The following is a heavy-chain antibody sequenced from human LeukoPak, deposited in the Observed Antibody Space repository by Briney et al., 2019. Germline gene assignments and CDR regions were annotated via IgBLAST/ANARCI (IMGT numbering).Heavy chain of an antibody. J-gene: IGHJ4*02. CDR2: IYTSGST. D-gene: IGHD6-6*01. Sequence: SQTLSLTCTVSGGSISSGSYYWGWIRQPAGKGLEWIGRIYTSGSTNYNPSLKSRVTISVDTSKNQFSLKLSSVTAADTAVYYCARGATPRSSIAARYYYYFDYWGQGTLVTVSS. V-gene: IGHV4-61*02. CDR1: GGSISSGSYY. CDR3: ARGATPRSSIAARYYYYFDY.